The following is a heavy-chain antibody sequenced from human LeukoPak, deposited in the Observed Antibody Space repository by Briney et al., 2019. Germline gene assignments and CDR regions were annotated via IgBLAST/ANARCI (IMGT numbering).Heavy chain of an antibody. CDR1: GGTFSSYA. CDR3: ARDYYDSSGYYSSNWFDP. CDR2: IIPIFGTA. J-gene: IGHJ5*02. Sequence: SVKVPCKASGGTFSSYAISWVRQAPGQGLEWMGGIIPIFGTANYAQKFQGRVTITTDESTSTAYMELSSLRSEDTAVYYCARDYYDSSGYYSSNWFDPWAREPWSPSPQ. D-gene: IGHD3-22*01. V-gene: IGHV1-69*05.